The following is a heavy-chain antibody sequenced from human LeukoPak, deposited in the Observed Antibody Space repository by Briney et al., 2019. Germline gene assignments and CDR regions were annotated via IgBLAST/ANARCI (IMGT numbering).Heavy chain of an antibody. CDR1: GFTFTDAW. Sequence: GGSLRLSCAASGFTFTDAWLSWVRQAPGKGREWVGRIKNGGTTDYAAPVEGRFTISRDDSKATLYLQMNSLKNEDTAMYYCTTVPHFYLGGQGTLVTVSS. D-gene: IGHD2/OR15-2a*01. CDR2: IKNGGTT. J-gene: IGHJ4*02. CDR3: TTVPHFYL. V-gene: IGHV3-15*01.